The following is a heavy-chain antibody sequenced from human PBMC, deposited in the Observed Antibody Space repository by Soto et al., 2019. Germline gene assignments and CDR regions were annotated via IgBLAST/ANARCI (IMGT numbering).Heavy chain of an antibody. J-gene: IGHJ4*02. CDR2: ISTFNGNA. CDR1: GYTLSSNG. CDR3: ARLHGYSSGWYDY. Sequence: QVQLVQSGAEVKKPGASVKVSCKASGYTLSSNGVSWVRQAPGQGLEWMGWISTFNGNAHYAQKFQGRVTMTTDTSTNTAYMELTSLSSDDTAVYYCARLHGYSSGWYDYWGQGTLVTVPS. V-gene: IGHV1-18*04. D-gene: IGHD6-19*01.